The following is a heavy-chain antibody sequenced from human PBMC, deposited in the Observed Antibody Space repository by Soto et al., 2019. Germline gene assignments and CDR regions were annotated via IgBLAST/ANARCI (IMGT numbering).Heavy chain of an antibody. CDR1: GYTFTSYG. D-gene: IGHD2-2*01. CDR3: ARGPRYCSTTTCFSGVTWFDP. Sequence: ASVKVSCKASGYTFTSYGISWVRQAPGQGLEWMGWISSYNGNTNYAQKVQGRVTLTTDTSTSTTYMELRSLRSDDTAVYYCARGPRYCSTTTCFSGVTWFDPWGQGTLVTGLL. J-gene: IGHJ5*02. CDR2: ISSYNGNT. V-gene: IGHV1-18*04.